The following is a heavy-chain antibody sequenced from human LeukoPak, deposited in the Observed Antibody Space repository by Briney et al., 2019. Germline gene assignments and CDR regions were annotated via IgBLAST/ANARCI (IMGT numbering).Heavy chain of an antibody. CDR3: AKWKFADVRKNYYGSGSYYGCLDY. Sequence: GGSLRLSCAASGFTFSSYAMSWVRQAPGKGLEWVSAISGSGGSTYYADSVKGRFTISRDNSKNTLYLQMNSLRAEDTAVYYCAKWKFADVRKNYYGSGSYYGCLDYWGPGTLVTVPS. CDR2: ISGSGGST. V-gene: IGHV3-23*01. CDR1: GFTFSSYA. D-gene: IGHD3-10*01. J-gene: IGHJ4*02.